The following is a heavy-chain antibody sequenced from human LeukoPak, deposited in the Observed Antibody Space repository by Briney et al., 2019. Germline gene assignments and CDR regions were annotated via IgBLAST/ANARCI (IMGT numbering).Heavy chain of an antibody. CDR1: GYSISSGYY. Sequence: SETLSLTCTVSGYSISSGYYWGWIRQPPGKGLEWIGSIYHSGSTYYNPSLKSRVTISVDTSKNQFSLKLSSVTVADTAVYYCARGPPRYTSYWGQGALVIVSS. D-gene: IGHD5-18*01. CDR3: ARGPPRYTSY. CDR2: IYHSGST. V-gene: IGHV4-38-2*02. J-gene: IGHJ4*02.